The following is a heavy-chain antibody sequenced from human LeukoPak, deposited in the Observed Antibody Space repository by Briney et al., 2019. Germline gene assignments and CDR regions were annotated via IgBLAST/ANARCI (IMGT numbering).Heavy chain of an antibody. CDR2: ISSGSDYT. CDR3: AKIGVIGNWYYDV. CDR1: GFSFSSHG. V-gene: IGHV3-23*01. Sequence: GGSLRLSCAASGFSFSSHGMSWVRQAPWKGPEWVSSISSGSDYTFYADSAKGRFTISRDNSKNTLYLQMNSLRAGDTAIYHCAKIGVIGNWYYDVWGRGTLVTVSS. D-gene: IGHD3-10*01. J-gene: IGHJ2*01.